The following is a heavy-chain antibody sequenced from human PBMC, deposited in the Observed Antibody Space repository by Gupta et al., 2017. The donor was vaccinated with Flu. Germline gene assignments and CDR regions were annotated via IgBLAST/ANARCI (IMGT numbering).Heavy chain of an antibody. V-gene: IGHV4-39*01. CDR2: VYYSGST. CDR3: ARLTTIITPTDYYYYGLDV. J-gene: IGHJ6*02. Sequence: QLQLQESAPGLVKPSETLSLTCTVSGDSIISSNYYWAWIRQSPGKGLEWIGNVYYSGSTYYNPSLKSRLTMSVDTSKNQFYLRLPSVTAADTAVYYCARLTTIITPTDYYYYGLDVWGQGTTVTVSS. CDR1: GDSIISSNYY. D-gene: IGHD4-11*01.